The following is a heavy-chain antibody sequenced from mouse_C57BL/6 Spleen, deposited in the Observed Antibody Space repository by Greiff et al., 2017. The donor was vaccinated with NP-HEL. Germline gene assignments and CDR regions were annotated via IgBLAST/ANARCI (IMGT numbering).Heavy chain of an antibody. CDR2: TNPTNGRT. CDR1: GYTFTSYW. V-gene: IGHV1S81*02. D-gene: IGHD1-1*01. CDR3: ARIKKIVATYFAY. Sequence: VQLQQSGAELVKAGASVKMSCKASGYTFTSYWMHWVKQRLGQGLEWFAETNPTNGRTYYNEKFKSKATLTVDKSYSTAHMLLSGPTFEDSAVYYCARIKKIVATYFAYWGQGTTLTVSS. J-gene: IGHJ2*01.